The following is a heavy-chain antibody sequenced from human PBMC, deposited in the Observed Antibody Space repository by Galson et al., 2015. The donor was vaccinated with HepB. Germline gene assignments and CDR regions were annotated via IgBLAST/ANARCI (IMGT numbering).Heavy chain of an antibody. CDR1: GGSISSGDYY. Sequence: TLSLTCTVSGGSISSGDYYWSWIRQPPGKGLEWIGYIYYSGSTYYNPSLKSRVTISVDTSKNQFSLKLSSVTAADTAVYYCARVSGGSCLCPDYWGQGTLVTVSS. J-gene: IGHJ4*02. CDR3: ARVSGGSCLCPDY. D-gene: IGHD2-15*01. V-gene: IGHV4-30-4*01. CDR2: IYYSGST.